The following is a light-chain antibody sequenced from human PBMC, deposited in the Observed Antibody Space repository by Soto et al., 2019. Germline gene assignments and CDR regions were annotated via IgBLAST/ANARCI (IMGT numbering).Light chain of an antibody. CDR3: TSYTTRSKSVL. V-gene: IGLV2-14*01. CDR1: SSDVGGYNF. CDR2: RVT. J-gene: IGLJ2*01. Sequence: QSALTQPASVSGSPGQSITISCTGTSSDVGGYNFVSWYQHHPGKAPKLMISRVTNRPSGISDRFSGSKSGNTASLTISGLQADDEADYYCTSYTTRSKSVLFGGGTQLTVL.